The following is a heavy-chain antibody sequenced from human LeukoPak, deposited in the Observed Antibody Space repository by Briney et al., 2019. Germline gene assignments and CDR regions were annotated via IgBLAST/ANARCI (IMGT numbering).Heavy chain of an antibody. Sequence: GGSLRLSCAASGFTFSSYEMNWVRQAPGKGLEWVSFISSSASTIYYADSVKGRFTISRDNAKNSLYLQMNSLRAEDTAVYYCAKDLYDILTGFDYWGQETLVTVSS. J-gene: IGHJ4*02. D-gene: IGHD3-9*01. CDR1: GFTFSSYE. CDR2: ISSSASTI. CDR3: AKDLYDILTGFDY. V-gene: IGHV3-48*03.